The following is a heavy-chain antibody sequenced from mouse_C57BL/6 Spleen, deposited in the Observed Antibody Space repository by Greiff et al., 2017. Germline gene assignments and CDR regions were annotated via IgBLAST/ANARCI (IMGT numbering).Heavy chain of an antibody. Sequence: QVQLQQSGPELVKPGASVKISCKASGYAFSSSWMNWVKQRPGKGLEWIGRIYPGDGDTNYNGKFKGKATLTADKSSSTAYMQLSSLTSEDSAVYFCARPRWLLSLYYYAMDYWGQGTSVTVSS. J-gene: IGHJ4*01. V-gene: IGHV1-82*01. D-gene: IGHD2-3*01. CDR3: ARPRWLLSLYYYAMDY. CDR1: GYAFSSSW. CDR2: IYPGDGDT.